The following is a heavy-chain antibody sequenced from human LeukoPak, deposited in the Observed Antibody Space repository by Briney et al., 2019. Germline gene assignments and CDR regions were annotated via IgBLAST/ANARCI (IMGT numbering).Heavy chain of an antibody. CDR3: AKGGAMVRGVISRWYFDL. D-gene: IGHD3-10*01. Sequence: PGGSLRLSCAASGFTFSSYAMSWVRQAPGEGLEWVSAISGSGGSTYYADSVKGRFTISRDNSKNTLYLQMNSLRAEDTAVYYCAKGGAMVRGVISRWYFDLWGRGTLVTVSS. CDR2: ISGSGGST. CDR1: GFTFSSYA. V-gene: IGHV3-23*01. J-gene: IGHJ2*01.